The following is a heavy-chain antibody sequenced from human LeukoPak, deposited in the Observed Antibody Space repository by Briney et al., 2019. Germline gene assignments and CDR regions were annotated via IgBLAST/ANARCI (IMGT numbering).Heavy chain of an antibody. CDR1: GGSISSSSYY. D-gene: IGHD6-19*01. CDR3: ASRRDDSSGWFSIDY. Sequence: SETLSLTCTVSGGSISSSSYYWGWIRQPPGKGLEWIGSIYYSGSTYYNPSLKSRVTISVYTSKNQFSLKLSSVTAADTAVYYCASRRDDSSGWFSIDYWGQGTLVTVSS. V-gene: IGHV4-39*01. CDR2: IYYSGST. J-gene: IGHJ4*02.